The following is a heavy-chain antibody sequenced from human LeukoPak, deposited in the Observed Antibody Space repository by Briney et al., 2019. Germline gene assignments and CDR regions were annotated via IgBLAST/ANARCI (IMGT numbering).Heavy chain of an antibody. D-gene: IGHD3-22*01. Sequence: GGSLRLSCAASGFTFSTYSMNWVRQAPGKGLEWVSSISSRSIHIYYADSVQGRFTISKDNAKNSLYLQMNGLRAEDTAVYYCATTPGGDSSGYYPWYFDLWGRGTLVTVS. J-gene: IGHJ2*01. CDR1: GFTFSTYS. CDR2: ISSRSIHI. V-gene: IGHV3-21*01. CDR3: ATTPGGDSSGYYPWYFDL.